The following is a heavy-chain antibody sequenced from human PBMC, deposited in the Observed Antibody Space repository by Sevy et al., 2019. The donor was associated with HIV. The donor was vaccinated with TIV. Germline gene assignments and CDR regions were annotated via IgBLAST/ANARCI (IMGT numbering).Heavy chain of an antibody. CDR2: IYQSGST. J-gene: IGHJ4*02. CDR3: ARGSGYYYEGFDY. V-gene: IGHV4-30-2*01. D-gene: IGHD3-22*01. CDR1: GGSISSGGYS. Sequence: SETLSLTCAVSGGSISSGGYSWSWIRQPPGKGREWIGDIYQSGSTYYNPSLKSRVTISVDRSKNQFSLKLSSVTAADTAVYYCARGSGYYYEGFDYWGQGTLVTVSS.